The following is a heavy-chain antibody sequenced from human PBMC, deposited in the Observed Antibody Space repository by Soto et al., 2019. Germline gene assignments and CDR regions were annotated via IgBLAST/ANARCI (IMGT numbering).Heavy chain of an antibody. CDR3: ARHHGPTTSENWFDP. CDR2: ISTYSGDT. Sequence: ASVKVSCKASGYTFFTYDISWVRQAPGQGLEWMGWISTYSGDTKYAQKFQGRVTMTTDTSTTTAYLELRSLRSDDTAVYYCARHHGPTTSENWFDPWGQGTLVTISS. CDR1: GYTFFTYD. D-gene: IGHD5-12*01. J-gene: IGHJ5*02. V-gene: IGHV1-18*01.